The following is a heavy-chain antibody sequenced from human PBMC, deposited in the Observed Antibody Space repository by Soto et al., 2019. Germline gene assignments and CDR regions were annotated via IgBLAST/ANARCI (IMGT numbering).Heavy chain of an antibody. Sequence: GASVKVSCKASGGTFSSYAISWVRQAPGQGLEWMGGIIPIFGTANYAQKFQGRVTITADESTSTAYMELSSLRSEDTAVYYCARQPEGLLWFGESDVWGPGTTVTVSS. D-gene: IGHD3-10*01. CDR2: IIPIFGTA. J-gene: IGHJ6*02. V-gene: IGHV1-69*13. CDR1: GGTFSSYA. CDR3: ARQPEGLLWFGESDV.